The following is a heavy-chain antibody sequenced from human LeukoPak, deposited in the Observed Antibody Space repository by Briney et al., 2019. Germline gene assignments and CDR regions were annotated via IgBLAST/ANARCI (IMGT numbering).Heavy chain of an antibody. CDR3: VNRVGTNSGPFEY. CDR1: GFTFSNCA. V-gene: IGHV3-23*01. CDR2: RSGGDKT. Sequence: PGGSPRLSCAASGFTFSNCAMNWVRQAPGEGLAWVSSRSGGDKTYYADSVQGRFTISRDDSRNTLYLQMDSLRPEDTAVYYCVNRVGTNSGPFEYWGQGILVIVS. D-gene: IGHD4/OR15-4a*01. J-gene: IGHJ4*02.